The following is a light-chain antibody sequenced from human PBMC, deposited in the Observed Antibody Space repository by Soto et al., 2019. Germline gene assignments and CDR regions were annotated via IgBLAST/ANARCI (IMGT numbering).Light chain of an antibody. Sequence: EIVLTQSPDTLSFSPGEGGTLACRSSQSVGSYLAWYQQKPGQAPRLLIYASSNRATGIPARFSGSGSGIDFTLTISSLEPEDFAVYYCQQRSNWYTFGQGTRLEIK. CDR1: QSVGSY. CDR3: QQRSNWYT. V-gene: IGKV3-11*01. J-gene: IGKJ5*01. CDR2: ASS.